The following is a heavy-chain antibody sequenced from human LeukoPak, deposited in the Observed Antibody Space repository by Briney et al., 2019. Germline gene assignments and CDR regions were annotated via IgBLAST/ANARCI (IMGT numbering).Heavy chain of an antibody. CDR1: GYTFTSYD. V-gene: IGHV1-8*01. CDR3: ARAGARQIAAVGY. Sequence: GASVKVSCKASGYTFTSYDINWVRQTTGQGLEWMGWMNPNSGNTGYAQKFQGRVTTTRNTSISTAYMELSSLRSEDTAVYYCARAGARQIAAVGYWGQGTLVTVSS. D-gene: IGHD6-13*01. J-gene: IGHJ4*02. CDR2: MNPNSGNT.